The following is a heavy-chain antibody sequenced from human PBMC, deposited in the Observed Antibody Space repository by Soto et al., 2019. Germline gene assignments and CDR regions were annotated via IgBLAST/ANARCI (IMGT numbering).Heavy chain of an antibody. V-gene: IGHV3-21*01. CDR2: ISSSSSYI. CDR1: GFTFSSYS. CDR3: AGGLRTRGYYYDSSGYLNPDY. D-gene: IGHD3-22*01. Sequence: PGGSLRLSCAASGFTFSSYSMNWVRQAPGKGLEWVSSISSSSSYIYYADSVKGRFTISRDNAKNSLYLQMNSLRAEDTAVYYCAGGLRTRGYYYDSSGYLNPDYWGQGTLVTVSS. J-gene: IGHJ4*02.